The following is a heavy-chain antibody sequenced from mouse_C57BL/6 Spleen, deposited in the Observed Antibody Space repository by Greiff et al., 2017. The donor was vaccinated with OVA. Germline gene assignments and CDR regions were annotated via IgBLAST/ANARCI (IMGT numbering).Heavy chain of an antibody. CDR3: TRDYCSSYNMDY. Sequence: VQLQQSGAELVRPGASVTLSCKASGYTFTDYEMHWVKQTPVHGLEWIGAIDPETGGTAYNQKLTGKAILTADKSASTAYMEHRSLTSENSAVYDCTRDYCSSYNMDYWGQGTTLTVSS. J-gene: IGHJ2*01. D-gene: IGHD1-1*01. CDR2: IDPETGGT. V-gene: IGHV1-15*01. CDR1: GYTFTDYE.